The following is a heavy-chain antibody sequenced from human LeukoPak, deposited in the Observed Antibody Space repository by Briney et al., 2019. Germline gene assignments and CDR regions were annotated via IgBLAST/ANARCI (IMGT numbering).Heavy chain of an antibody. J-gene: IGHJ5*01. V-gene: IGHV3-23*01. D-gene: IGHD4-11*01. Sequence: RGSLRLSPAASGFTFTSYAMDWVRQAPGKGLESVSTISGSGGSTYYADSVKGPFTISRDNSKTTLFLQMNSLRAEDTAVYYCAKDLHDYGNYVGWFDSWGQGTLVTVFS. CDR1: GFTFTSYA. CDR2: ISGSGGST. CDR3: AKDLHDYGNYVGWFDS.